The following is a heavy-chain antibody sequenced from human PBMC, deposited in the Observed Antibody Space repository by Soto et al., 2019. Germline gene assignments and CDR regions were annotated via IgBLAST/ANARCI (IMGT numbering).Heavy chain of an antibody. V-gene: IGHV1-2*04. CDR2: INPNSGGT. J-gene: IGHJ4*02. CDR1: GYTFTGYY. CDR3: ARETRGNDFCSCYYPYFFDC. D-gene: IGHD3-3*01. Sequence: ASVKISCKASGYTFTGYYMHWVRQAPGRGLEWMGWINPNSGGTNYAQKFQGWLTMTRDTSISTAYMELSRLRSDDTAVYYCARETRGNDFCSCYYPYFFDCWGQGTLLTLSS.